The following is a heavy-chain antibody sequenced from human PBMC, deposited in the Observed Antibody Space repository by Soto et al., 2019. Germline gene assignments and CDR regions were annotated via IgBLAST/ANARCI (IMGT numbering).Heavy chain of an antibody. Sequence: QVQLVQSGAEVKKPGSSVKVSCKASGGTFSSYTISWVRQAPGQGLEWMGRIIPILGIANYAQKFQGRVTITADKSTSTAYMELSRLRSEDTAVYYCARDLIVDTALDSGGMDVWGQGTTVTVSS. CDR2: IIPILGIA. CDR3: ARDLIVDTALDSGGMDV. J-gene: IGHJ6*02. CDR1: GGTFSSYT. D-gene: IGHD5-18*01. V-gene: IGHV1-69*08.